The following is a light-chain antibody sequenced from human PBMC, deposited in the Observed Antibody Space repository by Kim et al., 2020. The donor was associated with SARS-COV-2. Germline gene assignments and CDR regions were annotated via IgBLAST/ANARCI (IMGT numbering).Light chain of an antibody. Sequence: SSELTQDPAMSVALGQTVRITFQGDSLRSYYASWYQQKPGQAPVLVIYGKNNRPSGIPDRFSGSSSGNTASLTITGAQAEDEADYYCNSRDSSVNPLLYV. CDR1: SLRSYY. J-gene: IGLJ1*01. CDR3: NSRDSSVNPLLYV. V-gene: IGLV3-19*01. CDR2: GKN.